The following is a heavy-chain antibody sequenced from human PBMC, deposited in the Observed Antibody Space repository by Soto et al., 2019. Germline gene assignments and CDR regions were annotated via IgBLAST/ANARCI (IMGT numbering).Heavy chain of an antibody. CDR2: INHSGST. V-gene: IGHV4-34*01. CDR1: GGSFSGYY. D-gene: IGHD6-13*01. Sequence: ETLSLTCAVYGGSFSGYYWSWIRQPPGKGLEWIGEINHSGSTNYNPSLKSRVTISVDTSKNQFSLKLSSVTAADTAVYYCASTIAAATDVRNWFDPWGQGTLVTVSS. J-gene: IGHJ5*02. CDR3: ASTIAAATDVRNWFDP.